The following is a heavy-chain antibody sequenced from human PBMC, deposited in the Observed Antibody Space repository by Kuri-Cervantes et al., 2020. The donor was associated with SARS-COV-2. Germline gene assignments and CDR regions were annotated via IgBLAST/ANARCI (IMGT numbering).Heavy chain of an antibody. V-gene: IGHV3-23*01. CDR2: ISGSGGST. D-gene: IGHD2-2*01. J-gene: IGHJ4*02. CDR3: AKVPYPFLYQLLFDY. Sequence: GGSLRLSCAASGFTFSSYAMSWVRQAPGKGLEWVSAISGSGGSTYYADSVKGRFTISRDNSKNTLYLQMNSLRAEDTAVYYCAKVPYPFLYQLLFDYWGQGTLVTVSS. CDR1: GFTFSSYA.